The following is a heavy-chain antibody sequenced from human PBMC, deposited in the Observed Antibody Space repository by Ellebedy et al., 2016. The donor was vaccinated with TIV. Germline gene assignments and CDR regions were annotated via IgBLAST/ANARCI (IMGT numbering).Heavy chain of an antibody. D-gene: IGHD3-10*01. Sequence: SETLSLTXTVSGGSISSGGYYWSWIRQHPGKGLEWIGYIYYSGSTYYNPSLKSRVTISVDTSKNQFSLKLSSVTAADTAVYYCARVPNHYYYGSGSYYYYFDYWGQGTLVTVSS. J-gene: IGHJ4*02. V-gene: IGHV4-31*03. CDR3: ARVPNHYYYGSGSYYYYFDY. CDR2: IYYSGST. CDR1: GGSISSGGYY.